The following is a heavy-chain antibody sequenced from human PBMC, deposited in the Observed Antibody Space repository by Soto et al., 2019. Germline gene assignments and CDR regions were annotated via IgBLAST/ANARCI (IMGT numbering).Heavy chain of an antibody. V-gene: IGHV1-69*02. Sequence: QVQLVQSGAEVKKPGSSVKVSCKASGGTFSSYTISWVRQAPGQGLEWMGRIIPILGIANYAQKFQGRVTITADKSTSTAYMELSSLRSEDTALYYCASAHHPNYDYVWGSYRNFDYWGQGTMVTVSS. CDR1: GGTFSSYT. J-gene: IGHJ4*02. CDR3: ASAHHPNYDYVWGSYRNFDY. CDR2: IIPILGIA. D-gene: IGHD3-16*02.